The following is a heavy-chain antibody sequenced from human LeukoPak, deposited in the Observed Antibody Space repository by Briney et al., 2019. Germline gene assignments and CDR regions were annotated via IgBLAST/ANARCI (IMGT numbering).Heavy chain of an antibody. J-gene: IGHJ4*02. CDR3: AGESDDYVGGSFTDY. CDR2: INDSGQT. CDR1: GGSMKDYY. D-gene: IGHD3-16*01. V-gene: IGHV4-59*12. Sequence: SETLVSTCSSAGGSMKDYYWSGLREPPERVLEWRYYINDSGQTGYNHTLESRVTILVDTSKNHFSLRLSALTDADTAVYFCAGESDDYVGGSFTDYWGQGILVTVSS.